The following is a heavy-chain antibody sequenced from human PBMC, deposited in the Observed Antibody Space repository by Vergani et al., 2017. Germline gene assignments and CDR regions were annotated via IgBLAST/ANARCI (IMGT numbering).Heavy chain of an antibody. V-gene: IGHV1-46*03. D-gene: IGHD2-2*01. CDR1: GYTFTSYY. Sequence: QVQLVQSGAEVMKPGASVKVSCKASGYTFTSYYMHWVRQAPGQGLEWMRIINPSGGSTSNAQKFQGRVTMTRDTSTSTVYINLSSLRSEDTAVYYGARVGYCSSTSCPIFDYWGQGTLVTVSS. CDR2: INPSGGST. CDR3: ARVGYCSSTSCPIFDY. J-gene: IGHJ4*02.